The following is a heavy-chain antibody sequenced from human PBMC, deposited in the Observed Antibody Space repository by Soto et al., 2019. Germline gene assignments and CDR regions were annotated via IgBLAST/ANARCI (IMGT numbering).Heavy chain of an antibody. V-gene: IGHV3-33*01. J-gene: IGHJ4*02. CDR2: IWYDGSNK. CDR3: ARGELRYFDWADYYFDY. CDR1: AVTFTGFG. Sequence: ALRLSCAASAVTFTGFGMHWVRQAPGKGLEWVAVIWYDGSNKYYADSVKGRFTISRDNSKNTLYLQMNSLRAEDTAVYYCARGELRYFDWADYYFDYWGQGTLVTVSS. D-gene: IGHD3-9*01.